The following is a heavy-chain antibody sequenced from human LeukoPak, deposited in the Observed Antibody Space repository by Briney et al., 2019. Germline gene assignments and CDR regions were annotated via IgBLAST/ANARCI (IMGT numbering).Heavy chain of an antibody. D-gene: IGHD6-19*01. CDR1: GGSISSYY. J-gene: IGHJ6*02. V-gene: IGHV4-59*01. CDR2: IYYSGST. CDR3: ARDRIVGSGWLRPELWYYYGMDV. Sequence: SETLSPTCTVSGGSISSYYWSWIRQPPGKGLEWIGYIYYSGSTNYNPSLKSRVTISVDTSKNQFSLKLSSVTAADTAVYYCARDRIVGSGWLRPELWYYYGMDVWGQGTTVTVS.